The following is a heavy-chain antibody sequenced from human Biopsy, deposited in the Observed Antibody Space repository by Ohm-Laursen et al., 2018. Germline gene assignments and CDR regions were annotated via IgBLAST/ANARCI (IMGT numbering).Heavy chain of an antibody. Sequence: SDTLSLACTVSGGSISSDYWRWIRQTPGKGLEWIGYIYYSGSTNYNPSLKSRVTISVDTSKNQFSLRLNSATAADTAVYYCARATNSSGWPYYYFYGMDVWGQGTTVTVSS. D-gene: IGHD6-19*01. CDR3: ARATNSSGWPYYYFYGMDV. CDR1: GGSISSDY. V-gene: IGHV4-59*12. CDR2: IYYSGST. J-gene: IGHJ6*02.